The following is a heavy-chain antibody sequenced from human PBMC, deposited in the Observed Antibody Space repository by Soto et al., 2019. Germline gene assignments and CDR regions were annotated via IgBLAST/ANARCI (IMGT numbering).Heavy chain of an antibody. J-gene: IGHJ4*02. CDR1: GFTSSRYA. V-gene: IGHV3-30*18. CDR3: AQPPLGLCINVSCYFRF. CDR2: ISHDGSDE. D-gene: IGHD2-2*01. Sequence: QVQLVESGGGVVLPGESLRLSCSAPGFTSSRYATHWVRQARGKGLEWVAVISHDGSDENYADSVKGRFTISRDNSKKPPVPAMNNLRPEDTAMYYCAQPPLGLCINVSCYFRFWGQGTQVTVSS.